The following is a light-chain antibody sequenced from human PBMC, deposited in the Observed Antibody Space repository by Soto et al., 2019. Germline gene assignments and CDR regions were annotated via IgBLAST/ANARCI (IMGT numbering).Light chain of an antibody. CDR1: QSLISTDGNTD. Sequence: IVMTQTPLSLPVTLGQPASISCRSSQSLISTDGNTDLSWLHQRPGQPPRLLIYKVSNRFSGVPDRFSGSGAGTDFSLQISRVEADDVGIYYCIQATQFPPFTFGPGTRLEIQ. J-gene: IGKJ2*01. V-gene: IGKV2-24*01. CDR3: IQATQFPPFT. CDR2: KVS.